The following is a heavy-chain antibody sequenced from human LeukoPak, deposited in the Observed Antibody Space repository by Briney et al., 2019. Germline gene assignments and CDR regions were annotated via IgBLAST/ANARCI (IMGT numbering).Heavy chain of an antibody. CDR2: INPNSGGT. Sequence: GASVKVSCKASGYTFTGYYMHWVRQAPGQGLEWMGWINPNSGGTNYAQKFQGRVTMTRDTSISTAYMELSRLRSDDTAVYYCARVGPGDYGGNSDFDYWGQGTLVTVSS. CDR1: GYTFTGYY. V-gene: IGHV1-2*02. D-gene: IGHD4-23*01. CDR3: ARVGPGDYGGNSDFDY. J-gene: IGHJ4*02.